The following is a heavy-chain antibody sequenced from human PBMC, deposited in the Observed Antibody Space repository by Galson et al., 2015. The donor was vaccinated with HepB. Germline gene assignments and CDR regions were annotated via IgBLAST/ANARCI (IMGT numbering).Heavy chain of an antibody. J-gene: IGHJ6*02. CDR2: TSNGGSNK. V-gene: IGHV3-30*04. CDR3: ARDLSEDPRYYFYGMDV. CDR1: GFTFRSYA. Sequence: SLRLSCAASGFTFRSYAMHWVRQAPGKGLEWVALTSNGGSNKNYADSVKGRFTISRNNSNNTLYLELNSLRREDTAVYYCARDLSEDPRYYFYGMDVWGLGTTVTVSS.